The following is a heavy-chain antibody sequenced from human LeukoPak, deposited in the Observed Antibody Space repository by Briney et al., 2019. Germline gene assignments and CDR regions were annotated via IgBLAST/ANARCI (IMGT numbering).Heavy chain of an antibody. Sequence: SETLSLTCAVYGGSFSGYYWSWIRQPPGKGLEWIGYIYYSGSTNYNPSLKSRVTISVDTSKNQFSLKLSSVTAADTAVYYCARVVGYDFWSGAWFDPWGQGTLVTVSS. D-gene: IGHD3-3*01. V-gene: IGHV4-59*01. CDR3: ARVVGYDFWSGAWFDP. CDR2: IYYSGST. CDR1: GGSFSGYY. J-gene: IGHJ5*02.